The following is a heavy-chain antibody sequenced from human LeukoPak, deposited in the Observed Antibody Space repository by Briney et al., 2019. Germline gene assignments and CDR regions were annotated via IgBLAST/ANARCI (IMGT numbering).Heavy chain of an antibody. Sequence: GGSLTLSCAAYGLTVSSEYLAWVRQAPGKGLEWISVIYGAGATYYADSVEGRVTISRDTYNSELYLQMKSLRVEDTAVYHCARLLPASRHYFDYWGPGNPGSVSS. CDR2: IYGAGAT. J-gene: IGHJ4*02. D-gene: IGHD6-6*01. CDR1: GLTVSSEY. V-gene: IGHV3-53*01. CDR3: ARLLPASRHYFDY.